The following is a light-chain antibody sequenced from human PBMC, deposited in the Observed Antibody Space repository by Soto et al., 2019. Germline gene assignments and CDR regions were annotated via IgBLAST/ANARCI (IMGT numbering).Light chain of an antibody. CDR2: NVS. CDR1: QALVYGDGNTY. V-gene: IGKV2-30*01. J-gene: IGKJ1*01. Sequence: DVVLTQSPLSLPVTLGQPASISCTSSQALVYGDGNTYLIWVQQRPVQSPRGLIYNVSRRDSGVPDRFSGSGSGTDFTLKISRVEAEDVGIYYCMQNTHWPRTFGQGTKVELK. CDR3: MQNTHWPRT.